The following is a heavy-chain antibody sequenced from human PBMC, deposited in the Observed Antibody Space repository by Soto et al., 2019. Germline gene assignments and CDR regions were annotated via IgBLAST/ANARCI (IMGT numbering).Heavy chain of an antibody. CDR1: GYTFTSYA. J-gene: IGHJ6*03. CDR2: INAGNGNT. Sequence: ASVKVSCKASGYTFTSYAMHWVRQAPGQRLEWMGWINAGNGNTKYSQKFQGRVTITRDTSASTASMELSSLRSEDTAVYYCAKGAGDCSGGSCYRFGYYYYYMDVWGKGTTVTVSS. D-gene: IGHD2-15*01. CDR3: AKGAGDCSGGSCYRFGYYYYYMDV. V-gene: IGHV1-3*01.